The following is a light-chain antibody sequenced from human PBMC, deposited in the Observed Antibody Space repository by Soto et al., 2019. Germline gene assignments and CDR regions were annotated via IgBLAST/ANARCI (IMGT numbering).Light chain of an antibody. J-gene: IGLJ3*02. CDR3: CSYAGTTTWV. Sequence: QSALTQPASVSGSPGQPITISCTGTSSDVGSHNFVSWYQQRPGKAPKLIIFEVTKRPSGVSNRFSASKSGNTASLTISGVQAEDEADYYCCSYAGTTTWVFGGGTKLTVL. V-gene: IGLV2-23*02. CDR2: EVT. CDR1: SSDVGSHNF.